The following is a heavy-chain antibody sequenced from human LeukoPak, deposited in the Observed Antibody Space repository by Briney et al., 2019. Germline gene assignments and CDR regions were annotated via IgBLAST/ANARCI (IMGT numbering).Heavy chain of an antibody. CDR2: INLKSGDT. V-gene: IGHV1-2*02. D-gene: IGHD1-20*01. J-gene: IGHJ4*02. CDR3: ARIKWNDEDAIDY. Sequence: ASVKVSCKSSGYTFTGYNIHWVRQAPAPGLERMGWINLKSGDTNYGQKLQARVIMTRDTSISTAYMELGRLRSDDTAVYYCARIKWNDEDAIDYWGQGTLVTVSS. CDR1: GYTFTGYN.